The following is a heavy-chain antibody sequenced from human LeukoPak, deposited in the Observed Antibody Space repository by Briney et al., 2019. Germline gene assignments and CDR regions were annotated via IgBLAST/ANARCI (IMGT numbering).Heavy chain of an antibody. V-gene: IGHV4-39*01. CDR1: GGSISSSSYY. CDR2: IYYSGST. J-gene: IGHJ4*02. CDR3: ARVQGVIMTSDY. Sequence: PSETLSLTCTVSGGSISSSSYYWGWIRQSPGKGLEWIGSIYYSGSTYYNPSLKSRVTISVDTSKNQFSLKLRSATAADTAVYYCARVQGVIMTSDYWGQGTLVTVSS. D-gene: IGHD3-10*01.